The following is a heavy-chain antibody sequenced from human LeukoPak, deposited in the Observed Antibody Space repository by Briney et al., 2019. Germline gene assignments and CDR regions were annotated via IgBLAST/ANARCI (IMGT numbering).Heavy chain of an antibody. Sequence: GGSLRLSCAASGFTFDDYAMHWVRQAPGKGLEWVSGISWNSGSIGYADSAKGRFTISRDNAKNSLYLQMNSLRAEDTALYYCAKEYGSGSFDYWGQGTLVTVSS. CDR2: ISWNSGSI. CDR1: GFTFDDYA. D-gene: IGHD3-10*01. V-gene: IGHV3-9*01. J-gene: IGHJ4*02. CDR3: AKEYGSGSFDY.